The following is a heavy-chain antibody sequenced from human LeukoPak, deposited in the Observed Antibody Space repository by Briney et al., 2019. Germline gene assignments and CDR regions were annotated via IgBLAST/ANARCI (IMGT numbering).Heavy chain of an antibody. Sequence: GGSLRLSCAASGFTFSSYAMSWVRQAPGKGLEWVANIKQDGSEKYYVDSVKGRFTVSRDNAKNSLYLQMNSLRAEDTAVYYCARVSYSSSSGYWGQGTLVTVSS. J-gene: IGHJ4*02. CDR3: ARVSYSSSSGY. D-gene: IGHD6-6*01. CDR2: IKQDGSEK. CDR1: GFTFSSYA. V-gene: IGHV3-7*01.